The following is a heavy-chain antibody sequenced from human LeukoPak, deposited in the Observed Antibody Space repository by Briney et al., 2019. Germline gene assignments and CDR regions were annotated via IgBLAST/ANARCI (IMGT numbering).Heavy chain of an antibody. D-gene: IGHD2-2*01. CDR1: GGSISSGGYS. Sequence: SQTLSLTCAVSGGSISSGGYSWSWIRQPPGKGLEWIGYIYHSGSTYYNPSLKSRVTISVDRSKNQFSLKLSSVTAADTAVYYCASAIVVVPAATVGWFDPWGQGTLVTVSS. CDR2: IYHSGST. J-gene: IGHJ5*02. V-gene: IGHV4-30-2*01. CDR3: ASAIVVVPAATVGWFDP.